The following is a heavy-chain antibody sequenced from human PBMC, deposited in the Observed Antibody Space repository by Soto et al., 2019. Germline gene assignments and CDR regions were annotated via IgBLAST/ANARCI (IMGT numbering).Heavy chain of an antibody. CDR3: ARVYTGYDSPPGFGY. Sequence: EVQLVESGGGLVQPGGSLRLSCAASGFTFNRYWMHWVRQDPGKGLVWVSRINSDGSRTNYADSVKGRFTITRDNAKNTVYLEMNSLRAEDTAVYHCARVYTGYDSPPGFGYWGQGTLVTVSS. J-gene: IGHJ4*02. D-gene: IGHD5-12*01. CDR1: GFTFNRYW. V-gene: IGHV3-74*01. CDR2: INSDGSRT.